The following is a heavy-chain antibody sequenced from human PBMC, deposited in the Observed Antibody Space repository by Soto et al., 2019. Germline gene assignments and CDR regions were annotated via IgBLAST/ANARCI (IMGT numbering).Heavy chain of an antibody. CDR2: ISGSGGST. CDR3: ASSRDGYRLSY. D-gene: IGHD5-12*01. Sequence: EVQLLESGGGLVQPGGSLRLSCAASGFTFSSYAMIWVRQAPGKGLEWVSAISGSGGSTYYADSVKGRFTNSRDNSKNTLYLQMNSLRAEDTAVYYCASSRDGYRLSYWGQGTLVTVAS. J-gene: IGHJ4*02. CDR1: GFTFSSYA. V-gene: IGHV3-23*01.